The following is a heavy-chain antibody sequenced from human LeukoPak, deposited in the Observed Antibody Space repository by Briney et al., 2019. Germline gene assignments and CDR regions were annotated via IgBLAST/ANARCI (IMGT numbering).Heavy chain of an antibody. CDR2: IYHSGST. Sequence: SETLSLTCTVSGASITTYYWIWIRQPPGKGLEWIGYIYHSGSTNYNPSLKSRVTISLDTSRNQFSLRLSSVTAADTAVYFCARERPTDNAFDVWGQGTTVTVSS. CDR1: GASITTYY. V-gene: IGHV4-59*01. D-gene: IGHD4-17*01. J-gene: IGHJ3*01. CDR3: ARERPTDNAFDV.